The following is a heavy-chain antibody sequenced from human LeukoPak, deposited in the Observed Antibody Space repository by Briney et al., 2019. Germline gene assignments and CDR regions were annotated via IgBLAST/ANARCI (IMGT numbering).Heavy chain of an antibody. CDR2: INHSGST. D-gene: IGHD3-22*01. J-gene: IGHJ5*02. Sequence: PSETLSLTCAVYGGSFSGYYWSLIRQPPGKGLEWIGEINHSGSTNYNPSLKSRVTISVDTSKNQFSLKLSSVTAADTAVYYCARHDLLYYYDSSGPAWFDPWGQGTLVTVSS. V-gene: IGHV4-34*01. CDR1: GGSFSGYY. CDR3: ARHDLLYYYDSSGPAWFDP.